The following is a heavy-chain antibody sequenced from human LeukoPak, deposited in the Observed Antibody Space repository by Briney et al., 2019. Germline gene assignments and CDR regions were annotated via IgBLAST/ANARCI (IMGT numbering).Heavy chain of an antibody. CDR2: ISGSGGST. CDR3: AKDLTMVRGVIIYYYYYGMDV. J-gene: IGHJ6*04. D-gene: IGHD3-10*01. CDR1: GFTFSSYA. V-gene: IGHV3-23*01. Sequence: GGSLRLSCAASGFTFSSYAMSWVRQAPGKGLEWVSAISGSGGSTYYADSVKGRFTISRDNSKNTLYLQMNSLRAEGTAVYYCAKDLTMVRGVIIYYYYYGMDVWGKGTTVTVSS.